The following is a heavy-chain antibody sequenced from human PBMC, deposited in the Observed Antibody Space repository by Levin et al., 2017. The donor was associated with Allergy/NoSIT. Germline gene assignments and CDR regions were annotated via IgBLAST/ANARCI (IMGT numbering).Heavy chain of an antibody. CDR3: ARAYHLRGNWFDP. Sequence: PGGSLRLSCAASGFTFSTYGMHWVRQAPGKGLEWVAVIYYDDESSRYYADSVKGRFTISRDNSQNSLYLQMNSLRAEDTAIYYCARAYHLRGNWFDPWGQGTLVTVSS. V-gene: IGHV3-33*01. J-gene: IGHJ5*02. D-gene: IGHD4-17*01. CDR2: IYYDDESSR. CDR1: GFTFSTYG.